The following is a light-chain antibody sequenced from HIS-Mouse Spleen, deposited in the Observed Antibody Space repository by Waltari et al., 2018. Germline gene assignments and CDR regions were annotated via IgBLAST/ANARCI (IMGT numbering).Light chain of an antibody. CDR1: QGISIY. J-gene: IGKJ3*01. Sequence: AIRMTQSPSSFSASTGDRVTITCRASQGISIYLAWYQQKPGKAPKLLIYAASTLQSGVPSRFSGSGSGTDFTLTISCLQSEDFATHYCQQYYSYPLTFGPGTKVDIK. CDR3: QQYYSYPLT. CDR2: AAS. V-gene: IGKV1-8*01.